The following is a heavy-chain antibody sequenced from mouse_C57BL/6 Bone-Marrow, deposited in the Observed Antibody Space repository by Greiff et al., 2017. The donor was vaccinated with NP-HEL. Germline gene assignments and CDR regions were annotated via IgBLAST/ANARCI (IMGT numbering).Heavy chain of an antibody. V-gene: IGHV10-1*01. Sequence: EVQVVESGGGLVQPKGSLKLSCAASGFSFNTYAMNWVRQAPGKGLEWVARIRSKSNNYATYYADSVKDRFTISRDDSESMLYLQMNNLKTEDTAMYYCVRHPYDSYAMDYWGQGTSVTVSS. J-gene: IGHJ4*01. CDR2: IRSKSNNYAT. CDR1: GFSFNTYA. CDR3: VRHPYDSYAMDY. D-gene: IGHD6-5*01.